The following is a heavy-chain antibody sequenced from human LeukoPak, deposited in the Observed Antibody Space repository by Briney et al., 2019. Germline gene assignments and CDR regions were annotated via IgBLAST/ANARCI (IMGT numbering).Heavy chain of an antibody. V-gene: IGHV4-34*01. CDR1: GGSFSGYY. CDR2: INHSGST. J-gene: IGHJ4*02. Sequence: SETLSLTCAVYGGSFSGYYWSWIRQPPGKGLEWIGEINHSGSTTYNPSLKSRVTISVDTSKNQLSLKLSSVTATDTAVYYCASRPRDSSGYHFSYYFDYWGQGTLVTVSS. D-gene: IGHD3-22*01. CDR3: ASRPRDSSGYHFSYYFDY.